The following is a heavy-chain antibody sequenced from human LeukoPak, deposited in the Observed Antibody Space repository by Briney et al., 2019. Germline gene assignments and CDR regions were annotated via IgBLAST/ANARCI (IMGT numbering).Heavy chain of an antibody. CDR1: AFSVGSNY. D-gene: IGHD2-15*01. CDR2: INSDGSST. Sequence: PGGSLRLSCAASAFSVGSNYMTWVRQAPRKGLEWVSRINSDGSSTTYADSVKGRFTISRDNAKNSLYLQMNSLRAEDTAVYYCARDPRYCSGGSCYSLDSQDYYYYMDVWGKGTTVTVSS. J-gene: IGHJ6*03. V-gene: IGHV3-74*01. CDR3: ARDPRYCSGGSCYSLDSQDYYYYMDV.